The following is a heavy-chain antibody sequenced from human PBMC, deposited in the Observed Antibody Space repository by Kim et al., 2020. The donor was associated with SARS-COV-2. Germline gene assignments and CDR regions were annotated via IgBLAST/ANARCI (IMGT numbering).Heavy chain of an antibody. D-gene: IGHD4-17*01. CDR1: GFTFSSYA. J-gene: IGHJ5*02. CDR2: ISYDGSNK. V-gene: IGHV3-30*04. CDR3: ARVRPPYGDYGWFDP. Sequence: GGSLRLSCAASGFTFSSYAMHWVRQAPGKGLEWVAVISYDGSNKYYADSVKGRFTISRDNSKNTLYLQMNSLRAEDTAVYYCARVRPPYGDYGWFDPWG.